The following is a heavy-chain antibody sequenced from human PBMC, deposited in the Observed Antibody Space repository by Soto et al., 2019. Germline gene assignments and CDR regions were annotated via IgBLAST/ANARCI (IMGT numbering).Heavy chain of an antibody. V-gene: IGHV3-30-3*01. CDR1: GFTFSSYA. Sequence: GGSLRLSCAASGFTFSSYAMHWVRQAPGKGLEWVAVISYDGSNKYYADSVKGRFTISRDNSKNTLYLQMNSLRAEDTTVYYCARVTSRWYVVDYWGQGTLVTVSS. D-gene: IGHD6-19*01. CDR2: ISYDGSNK. CDR3: ARVTSRWYVVDY. J-gene: IGHJ4*02.